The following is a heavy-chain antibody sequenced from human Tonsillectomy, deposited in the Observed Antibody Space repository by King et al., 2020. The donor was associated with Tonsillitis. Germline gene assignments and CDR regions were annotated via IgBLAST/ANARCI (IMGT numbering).Heavy chain of an antibody. CDR2: ISGYDGDT. V-gene: IGHV1-18*04. J-gene: IGHJ5*02. CDR1: GYTFNTYG. CDR3: ARDPTSPTYYSSYYPRWFDP. Sequence: VQLVESGAEVKKPGASVQVSCEASGYTFNTYGISWVRQAPGQGLEWMGWISGYDGDTNYAQKFQGRVTMTTDTSTSTAYMELMSLRSDDTAVYYCARDPTSPTYYSSYYPRWFDPWGQGTLVTVSS. D-gene: IGHD4-11*01.